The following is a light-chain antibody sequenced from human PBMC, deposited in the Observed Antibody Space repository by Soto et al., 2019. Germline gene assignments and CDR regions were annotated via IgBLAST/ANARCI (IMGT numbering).Light chain of an antibody. J-gene: IGLJ3*02. V-gene: IGLV2-23*01. CDR2: EGS. CDR3: CSYAGDSTWV. CDR1: SSDVGRYNL. Sequence: QSALTQPASVSGSPGQSITISCTGTSSDVGRYNLVSWYQQHPGKVPKLIIYEGSKRPSGISNHFSGSKSDNTASLTISGLQAEDEADYYCCSYAGDSTWVFGGGTKLTVL.